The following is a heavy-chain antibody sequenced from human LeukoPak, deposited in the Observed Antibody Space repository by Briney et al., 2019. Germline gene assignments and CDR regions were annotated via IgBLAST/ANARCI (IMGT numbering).Heavy chain of an antibody. CDR2: INPSGGST. D-gene: IGHD3-22*01. Sequence: ASVKVPCKASGYTFTSYYMHWVRQAPGQGLEWMGIINPSGGSTSYAQKFQGRVTMTRDTSTSTVYMELSSLRSEDTAVYYCARGPQYYYDSSGYYYDTRFDPWGQGTLVTVSS. V-gene: IGHV1-46*01. J-gene: IGHJ5*02. CDR3: ARGPQYYYDSSGYYYDTRFDP. CDR1: GYTFTSYY.